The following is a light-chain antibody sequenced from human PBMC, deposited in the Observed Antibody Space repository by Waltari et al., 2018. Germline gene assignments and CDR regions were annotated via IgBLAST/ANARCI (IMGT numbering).Light chain of an antibody. J-gene: IGLJ2*01. CDR3: SSFSSSSTVV. CDR2: EVS. CDR1: SSDVGAYKY. V-gene: IGLV2-14*01. Sequence: QSALTQPASVSGSPGQSITISCTGTSSDVGAYKYVSWYQQHPGKVTKLMMYEVSNRPSGVSNRFSGSKSGNTAALAISGLQAEDEADYYCSSFSSSSTVVFGGGTKLTVL.